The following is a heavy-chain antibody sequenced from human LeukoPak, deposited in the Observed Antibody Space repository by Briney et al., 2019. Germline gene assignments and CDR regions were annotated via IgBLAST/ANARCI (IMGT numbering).Heavy chain of an antibody. D-gene: IGHD6-19*01. V-gene: IGHV3-74*01. CDR1: GFTFSKYW. Sequence: PGGSLRLSCAASGFTFSKYWMLWVRQAPGKRLESVSRINTDGTVTTYADSVKGRFAVSRDNADNTMFLQTNSVRDEDTAVYYCATKQWLAPPPDSWGQGTPVTVSS. CDR2: INTDGTVT. CDR3: ATKQWLAPPPDS. J-gene: IGHJ4*02.